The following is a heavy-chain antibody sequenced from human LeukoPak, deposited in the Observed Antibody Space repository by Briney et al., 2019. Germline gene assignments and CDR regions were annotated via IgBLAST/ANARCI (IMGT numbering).Heavy chain of an antibody. D-gene: IGHD3-16*01. Sequence: GGSLRLSCAASGFTVSDNYMSWVRQAPGKGLEWVSAIYTGGITYYADSVRGRFTISRDNSKNTLYLQMSSLRAEDTAVYYCARLTGYFDYWGQGTLVTVSS. CDR3: ARLTGYFDY. J-gene: IGHJ4*02. V-gene: IGHV3-66*04. CDR2: IYTGGIT. CDR1: GFTVSDNY.